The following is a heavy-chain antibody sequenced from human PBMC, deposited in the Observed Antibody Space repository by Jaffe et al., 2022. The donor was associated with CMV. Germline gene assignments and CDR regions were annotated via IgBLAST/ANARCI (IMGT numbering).Heavy chain of an antibody. D-gene: IGHD4-17*01. J-gene: IGHJ6*03. Sequence: QLQLQESGPGLVKPSETLSLTCTVSGGSITSTSYYWAWIRQSPAKGLEWIGSVYYTGDTLYNPSLKSRVTISVDTSKRQLSLKLSSMTAADSSVYYCARHPHYAGYYYYMDVWGKGTTVTVSS. CDR3: ARHPHYAGYYYYMDV. CDR1: GGSITSTSYY. V-gene: IGHV4-39*01. CDR2: VYYTGDT.